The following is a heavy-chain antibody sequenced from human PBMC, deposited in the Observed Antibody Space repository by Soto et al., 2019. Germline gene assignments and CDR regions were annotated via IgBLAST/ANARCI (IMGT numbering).Heavy chain of an antibody. CDR2: IKEDGSDR. CDR1: RFTFSSYW. D-gene: IGHD1-1*01. V-gene: IGHV3-7*01. J-gene: IGHJ6*02. Sequence: GGSLRLSCAASRFTFSSYWMSWVRQAPGRGLEWVANIKEDGSDRYYADSVKGRFTISRDNAKKSLYVQMNSLRVEDTAVYYCARGIDDNASFGMDVWGQGTTVTVSS. CDR3: ARGIDDNASFGMDV.